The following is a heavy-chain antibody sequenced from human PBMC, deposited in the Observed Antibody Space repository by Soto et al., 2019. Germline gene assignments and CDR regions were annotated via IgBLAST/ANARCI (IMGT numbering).Heavy chain of an antibody. V-gene: IGHV4-59*01. CDR1: GGSISNYY. CDR2: IYDTGNT. Sequence: KTSETLSLTCTVSGGSISNYYWSWIRQSPGKGLEWIGYIYDTGNTNSNPSLQRRATISMDTSKNQLSLKLSSVTAADTAVYYCARARITMVREVIKYNMDVWGQGTTVTVSS. J-gene: IGHJ6*02. D-gene: IGHD3-10*01. CDR3: ARARITMVREVIKYNMDV.